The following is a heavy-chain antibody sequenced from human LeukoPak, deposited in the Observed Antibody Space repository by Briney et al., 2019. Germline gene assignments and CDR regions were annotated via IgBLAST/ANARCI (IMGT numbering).Heavy chain of an antibody. Sequence: GGSLRLSCAASGFTFSSYGMHWVRQAPGKGLEWVAVISYDGSNKYYADSVKGRFTISRDNSKNTLYLQMNSLRAEDTAVYYCAREPYQLLSYYYYYMDVWGKGTTVTVSS. CDR2: ISYDGSNK. D-gene: IGHD2-2*01. CDR3: AREPYQLLSYYYYYMDV. V-gene: IGHV3-30*03. J-gene: IGHJ6*03. CDR1: GFTFSSYG.